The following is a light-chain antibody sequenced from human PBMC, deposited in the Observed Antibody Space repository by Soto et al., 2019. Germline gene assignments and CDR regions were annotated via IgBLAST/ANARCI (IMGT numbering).Light chain of an antibody. CDR1: SFNIGTYN. CDR3: AAWDDSLNSYV. Sequence: QSVLTQPTSASGTPGQRVTISCSGSSFNIGTYNGNCYQQLPGTAPKLLVYSNDQRPSGVPDRFSGSKSGTSASLAISGLQSEDEADYYCAAWDDSLNSYVFGIGTKVTVL. CDR2: SND. V-gene: IGLV1-44*01. J-gene: IGLJ1*01.